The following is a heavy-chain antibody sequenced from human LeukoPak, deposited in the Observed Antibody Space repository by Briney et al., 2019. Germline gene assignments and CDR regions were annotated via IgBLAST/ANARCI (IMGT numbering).Heavy chain of an antibody. CDR1: GYTFTSYD. D-gene: IGHD3-22*01. V-gene: IGHV1-8*01. Sequence: AASVKVSCKASGYTFTSYDIHWVRQATGQGLEWVGWMNPNSGNTGYAQKFQGRVTMTRNTSLSTAYMELSSLRSEDTAVYYCASSYDSSGRDAFDIWGQGTMVTVSS. CDR2: MNPNSGNT. J-gene: IGHJ3*02. CDR3: ASSYDSSGRDAFDI.